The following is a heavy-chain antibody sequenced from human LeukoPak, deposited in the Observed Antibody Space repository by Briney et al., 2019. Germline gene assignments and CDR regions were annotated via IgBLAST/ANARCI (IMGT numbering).Heavy chain of an antibody. CDR3: ARQDRVRVYGSGSYYKN. Sequence: KPSETLSLTCAVYGGSFSPYYWSWIRQPPGKGLEWIGEINHSGSTNYNPSLKSRVTISVDTSKNQFSLKLSSVTAADTAVYYCARQDRVRVYGSGSYYKNWGQGTLVTVSS. CDR2: INHSGST. CDR1: GGSFSPYY. D-gene: IGHD3-10*01. J-gene: IGHJ4*02. V-gene: IGHV4-34*01.